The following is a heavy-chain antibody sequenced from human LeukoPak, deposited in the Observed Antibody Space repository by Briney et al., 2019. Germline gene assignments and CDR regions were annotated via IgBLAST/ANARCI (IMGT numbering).Heavy chain of an antibody. CDR1: GYSISSGYY. V-gene: IGHV4-38-2*01. CDR2: IYHSGST. J-gene: IGHJ5*02. Sequence: TSETLSLTCAVSGYSISSGYYWGWIRQPPGKGLEWIGSIYHSGSTYYNPSLKSRVTISVDTSKNQFSLKLSSVTAADTAVYYCARAVPFDPWGQGTLVTVSS. CDR3: ARAVPFDP.